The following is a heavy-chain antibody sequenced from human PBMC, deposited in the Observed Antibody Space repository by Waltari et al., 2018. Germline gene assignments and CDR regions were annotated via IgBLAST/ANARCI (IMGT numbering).Heavy chain of an antibody. V-gene: IGHV4-59*01. Sequence: QVQLQESGPGLVKPSETLSLTCTVSGGSISSYYWSLIRQPPGKGLEWIGYIYYSGSTNYHPSLKSRVTISVDTSKNQFSLKLSSVTAADTAVYYCARASVECSSTSCLDYYYYYYMDVWGKGTTVTVSS. CDR2: IYYSGST. J-gene: IGHJ6*03. CDR3: ARASVECSSTSCLDYYYYYYMDV. CDR1: GGSISSYY. D-gene: IGHD2-2*01.